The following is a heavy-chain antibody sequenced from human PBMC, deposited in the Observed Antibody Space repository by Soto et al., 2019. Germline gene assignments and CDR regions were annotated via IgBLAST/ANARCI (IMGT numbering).Heavy chain of an antibody. CDR1: GYTFTTYA. CDR2: INSGNGNT. V-gene: IGHV1-3*01. D-gene: IGHD2-15*01. Sequence: ASVKVSCKASGYTFTTYAVHWVRQAPGQRLEWMGWINSGNGNTKYSQKFQGRVTITRDTSASTAYMELSSLRSEDTAVYYCARPLAATRVLDYWGMGTLVTVSS. J-gene: IGHJ4*02. CDR3: ARPLAATRVLDY.